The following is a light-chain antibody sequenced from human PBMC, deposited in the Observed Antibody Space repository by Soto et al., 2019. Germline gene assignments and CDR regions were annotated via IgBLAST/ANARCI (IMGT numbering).Light chain of an antibody. CDR3: AAWDGSLKGYV. J-gene: IGLJ1*01. CDR1: SSNIGSNT. CDR2: RNN. V-gene: IGLV1-44*01. Sequence: QSVLTQPPSTSGTPGQRVTISCSGSSSNIGSNTVNWYQQLPGTAPKLLIYRNNQRPSGVPDRFSGSKSGTSASLAISGLQSEDEADYYCAAWDGSLKGYVFATGT.